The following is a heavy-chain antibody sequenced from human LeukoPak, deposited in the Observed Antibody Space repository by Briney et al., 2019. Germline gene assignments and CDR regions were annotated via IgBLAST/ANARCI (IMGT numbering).Heavy chain of an antibody. CDR3: AREWIPYSRDDY. CDR2: ISSSSSYT. D-gene: IGHD6-13*01. V-gene: IGHV3-11*06. J-gene: IGHJ4*02. Sequence: GGSLRLSCAASGFTFSDYYMSWIRQAPGKGLEWVSYISSSSSYTNYADSMKGRFTISRDNAKNSLYLQMNSLRAEDTAVYYCAREWIPYSRDDYWGQGTLVTVSS. CDR1: GFTFSDYY.